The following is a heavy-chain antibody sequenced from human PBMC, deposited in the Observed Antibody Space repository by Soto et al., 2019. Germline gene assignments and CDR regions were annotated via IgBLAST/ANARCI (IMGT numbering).Heavy chain of an antibody. CDR1: GGSFSGYI. Sequence: SETLSLTCAVSGGSFSGYIWSWIRQPPGKGLEWIGEINHGGSTIYNPSLKSRVTISVDTSKNQFSLKLNSMTAADTAIYYCAGERAATGLHYYYGMDVWGQGTTVTVSS. CDR3: AGERAATGLHYYYGMDV. V-gene: IGHV4-34*01. D-gene: IGHD1-26*01. J-gene: IGHJ6*02. CDR2: INHGGST.